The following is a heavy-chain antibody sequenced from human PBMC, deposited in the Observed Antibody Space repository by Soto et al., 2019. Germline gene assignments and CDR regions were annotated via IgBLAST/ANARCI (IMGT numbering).Heavy chain of an antibody. D-gene: IGHD2-2*01. CDR2: IDPSDSYI. CDR1: GYNFTSYW. J-gene: IGHJ6*02. V-gene: IGHV5-10-1*01. Sequence: PGESLKISCKGSGYNFTSYWVYWVRQMPGKGLGWMGRIDPSDSYINYSPSFQGHVTFSADKSISTAYLQWSSLKASDTAMYFCARRGCCSSTSCYEMRYYGMDVWGQGTTVTVSS. CDR3: ARRGCCSSTSCYEMRYYGMDV.